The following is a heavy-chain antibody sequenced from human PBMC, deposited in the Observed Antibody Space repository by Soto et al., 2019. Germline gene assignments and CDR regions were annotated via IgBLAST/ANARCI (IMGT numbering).Heavy chain of an antibody. CDR2: ISSSSSYI. CDR1: GFTFSSYT. V-gene: IGHV3-21*01. D-gene: IGHD1-26*01. CDR3: ARDRRSWSYHSDY. Sequence: EVQLVESGGGLVEPGGSPRLSCAASGFTFSSYTMNWVRQAPGKGLEWVSSISSSSSYIYYADSVKGRFTISRDNAKNSLHLQMNSLRAEVTAVDYCARDRRSWSYHSDYWGQGTLVTVSS. J-gene: IGHJ4*02.